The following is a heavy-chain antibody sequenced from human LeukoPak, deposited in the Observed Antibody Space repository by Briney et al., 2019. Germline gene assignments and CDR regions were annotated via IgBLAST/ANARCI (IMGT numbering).Heavy chain of an antibody. J-gene: IGHJ4*02. Sequence: AGGSLRLSCAASGFTFSSYSMNWVRQAPGKGLEWVSSISSGSSYIYYADSVKGRFTISRDNAKNSLYLQMNSLRAEDTAVYYCARVTEAPYYFDYWGQGTLVTVSS. CDR3: ARVTEAPYYFDY. CDR2: ISSGSSYI. V-gene: IGHV3-21*01. CDR1: GFTFSSYS.